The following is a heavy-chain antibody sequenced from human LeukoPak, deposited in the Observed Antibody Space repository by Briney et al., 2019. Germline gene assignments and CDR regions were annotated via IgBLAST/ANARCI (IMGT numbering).Heavy chain of an antibody. V-gene: IGHV4-4*09. CDR2: ISTSGTT. CDR1: GGSISTYY. Sequence: SETLSLTCTVSGGSISTYYWSWIRQPPGKGLEWIGYISTSGTTKFHPSLKSRVTISLDTSKNQFSLKLSSVTAADTAVYYCARLDSSGYLASWGQGNLVTVSS. D-gene: IGHD3-22*01. CDR3: ARLDSSGYLAS. J-gene: IGHJ5*02.